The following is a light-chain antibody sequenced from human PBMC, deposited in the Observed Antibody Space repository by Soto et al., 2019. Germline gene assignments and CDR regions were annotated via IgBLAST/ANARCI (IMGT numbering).Light chain of an antibody. CDR2: STN. CDR3: VLYMGSGIWV. Sequence: QTVVTQEPSFSVSPGGTVILTCGLSSGSVSTSYYPSWYQQTPGQAPRTLIYSTNTRSSGVPDRFSGSILGNKAALTITGAQADDESSYYCVLYMGSGIWVFGGGTKLTVL. CDR1: SGSVSTSYY. V-gene: IGLV8-61*01. J-gene: IGLJ3*02.